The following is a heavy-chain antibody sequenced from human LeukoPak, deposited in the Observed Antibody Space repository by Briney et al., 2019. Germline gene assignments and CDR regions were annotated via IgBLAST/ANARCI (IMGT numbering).Heavy chain of an antibody. CDR2: INHSGST. J-gene: IGHJ5*02. V-gene: IGHV4-34*01. D-gene: IGHD6-19*01. CDR1: GGSFSGYY. Sequence: KPSETLSLTCAVYGGSFSGYYWGWIRQPPGKGLEWIGEINHSGSTNYNPSLKSRVTISVDTSKNQFSLKLSSVTAADTAVYYCARDPSGWTRNWFDPWGQGTLVTVSS. CDR3: ARDPSGWTRNWFDP.